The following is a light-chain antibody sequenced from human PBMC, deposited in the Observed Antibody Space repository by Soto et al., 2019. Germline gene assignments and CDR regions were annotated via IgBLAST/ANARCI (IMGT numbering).Light chain of an antibody. J-gene: IGKJ3*01. CDR3: QQYYSTPLT. CDR1: QSVLYSSNNKNY. V-gene: IGKV4-1*01. CDR2: WAS. Sequence: DIVMTQSPDSLAVSLGERATINCKSSQSVLYSSNNKNYLAWYQQKPGQPPKLVIYWASTRESGVPDRFSGSGSGTDFTLTISSLQAEDVAVYYCQQYYSTPLTFGPGTKVDI.